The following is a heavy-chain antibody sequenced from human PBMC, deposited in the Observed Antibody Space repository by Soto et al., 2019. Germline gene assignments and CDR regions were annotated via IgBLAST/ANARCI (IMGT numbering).Heavy chain of an antibody. Sequence: GGSLRLSCAASGFTVSSNYMSWVRQAPGKGLEWVSVIYSGGSTYYADSGKGRFTISRDNSKNTLYLQMNSLRAEDTAVYYCARDPGMQWQYGAFDIWGQGTMVTVSS. D-gene: IGHD6-19*01. CDR2: IYSGGST. CDR3: ARDPGMQWQYGAFDI. J-gene: IGHJ3*02. V-gene: IGHV3-66*01. CDR1: GFTVSSNY.